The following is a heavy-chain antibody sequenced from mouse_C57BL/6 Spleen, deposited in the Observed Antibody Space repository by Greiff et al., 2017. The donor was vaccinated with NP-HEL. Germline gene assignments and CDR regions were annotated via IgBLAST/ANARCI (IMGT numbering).Heavy chain of an antibody. CDR2: IDPSDSET. Sequence: QVQLKQPGAELVRPGSSVKLSCKASGYTFTSYWMHWVKQRPIQGLEWIGNIDPSDSETHYNQKFKDKATLTVDKSSSTAYMQLSSLTSEDSAVYYCARSADYGSSPWYFDYWGQGTTLTVSS. CDR3: ARSADYGSSPWYFDY. D-gene: IGHD1-1*01. V-gene: IGHV1-52*01. J-gene: IGHJ2*01. CDR1: GYTFTSYW.